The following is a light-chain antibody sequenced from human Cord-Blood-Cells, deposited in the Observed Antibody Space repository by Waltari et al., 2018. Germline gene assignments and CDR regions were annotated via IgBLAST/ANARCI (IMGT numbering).Light chain of an antibody. Sequence: QSALTQPRSVSGSPGQSVTTSCTGTSSDAGGYNYVPWYQQHPGKAPKLMIYDVSKRPSGVPDRFSGSKSGNTASLTISGLQAEDEADYYCCSYAGSYTFVVFGGGTKLTVL. CDR1: SSDAGGYNY. CDR2: DVS. J-gene: IGLJ2*01. V-gene: IGLV2-11*01. CDR3: CSYAGSYTFVV.